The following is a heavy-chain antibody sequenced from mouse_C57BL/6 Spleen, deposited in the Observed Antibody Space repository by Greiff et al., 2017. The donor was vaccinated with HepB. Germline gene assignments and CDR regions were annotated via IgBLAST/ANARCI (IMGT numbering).Heavy chain of an antibody. CDR1: GYAFSSSW. Sequence: VKLLESGPELVKPGASVKISCKASGYAFSSSWMNWVKQRPGKGLEWIGRIYPGDGDTNYNGKFKGKATLTADKSSSTAYMQLSSLTSEDSAVYFCAREGTGVDYWGQGTTLTVSS. V-gene: IGHV1-82*01. CDR3: AREGTGVDY. CDR2: IYPGDGDT. J-gene: IGHJ2*01. D-gene: IGHD1-1*02.